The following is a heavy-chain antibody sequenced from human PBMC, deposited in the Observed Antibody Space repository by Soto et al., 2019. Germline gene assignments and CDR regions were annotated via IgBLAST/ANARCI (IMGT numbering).Heavy chain of an antibody. CDR3: ATDFSGSYPSDAFDI. CDR1: GYTLTELS. Sequence: ASVKVSCKVSGYTLTELSMHWVRQAPGKGLEWMGGFDPEDGETIYAQKFQGRVTMTEDTSTDTAYMELSSLRSEDTAVYYCATDFSGSYPSDAFDIWGQGTMVTVSS. V-gene: IGHV1-24*01. J-gene: IGHJ3*02. CDR2: FDPEDGET. D-gene: IGHD1-26*01.